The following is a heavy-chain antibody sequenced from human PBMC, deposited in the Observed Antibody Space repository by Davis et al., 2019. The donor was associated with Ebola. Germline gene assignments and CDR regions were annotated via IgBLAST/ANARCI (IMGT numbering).Heavy chain of an antibody. Sequence: GESLKISCAASGVAVSSSYMNWVRQAPGKGLEWVSYISSSRSTIHYADSVKGRFTISRDNAKNSLYMQMNSLRAEDTAVYFCAGGGGPDHDSVWGTFRPFDHWGQGALVTVSS. D-gene: IGHD3-16*02. V-gene: IGHV3-48*01. CDR1: GVAVSSSY. CDR2: ISSSRSTI. CDR3: AGGGGPDHDSVWGTFRPFDH. J-gene: IGHJ4*02.